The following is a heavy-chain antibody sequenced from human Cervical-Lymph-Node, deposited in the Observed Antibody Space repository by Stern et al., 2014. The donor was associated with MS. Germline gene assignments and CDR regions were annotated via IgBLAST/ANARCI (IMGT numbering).Heavy chain of an antibody. D-gene: IGHD4-23*01. V-gene: IGHV2-70*13. J-gene: IGHJ2*01. Sequence: ESGPALVEPTQTVTLTCTLSGFSLSTSGMCVSWIRQPPGQALEWLGLIDWDDEKYYSTSLKTRLTISKDTSNHQVVLTMTNMDPVDTATYYCARTTLEDWYFDLWGRGTLVTVSS. CDR2: IDWDDEK. CDR3: ARTTLEDWYFDL. CDR1: GFSLSTSGMC.